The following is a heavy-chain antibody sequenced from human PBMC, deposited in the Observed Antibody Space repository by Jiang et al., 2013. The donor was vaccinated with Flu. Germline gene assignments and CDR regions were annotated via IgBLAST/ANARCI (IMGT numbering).Heavy chain of an antibody. CDR3: AKATETANLDY. V-gene: IGHV3-30*18. D-gene: IGHD5-18*01. J-gene: IGHJ4*02. CDR1: GFTFSSYG. CDR2: ISYDGSNK. Sequence: VQLVESGGGVVQPGRSLRLSCVASGFTFSSYGMHWVRQAPGKGLEWVAVISYDGSNKYYADSVKGRFTISRDNSKNTLYLQMNSLRAEDTAVYYCAKATETANLDYWGQGTLVTVSS.